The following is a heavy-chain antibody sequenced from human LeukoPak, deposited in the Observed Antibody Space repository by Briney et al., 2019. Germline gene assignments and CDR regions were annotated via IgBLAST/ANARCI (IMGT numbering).Heavy chain of an antibody. CDR2: ISSSGSTI. Sequence: GGSLRLSCAAPGFTFSDYYMSWIRQAPGKGLEWVSYISSSGSTIYYADSVKGRFTISRDNAKNTLYLQMNSLRAEDTAVYYCAKASYDFWSGRYANWFDPWGQGTLVTVSS. V-gene: IGHV3-11*01. CDR3: AKASYDFWSGRYANWFDP. J-gene: IGHJ5*02. D-gene: IGHD3-3*01. CDR1: GFTFSDYY.